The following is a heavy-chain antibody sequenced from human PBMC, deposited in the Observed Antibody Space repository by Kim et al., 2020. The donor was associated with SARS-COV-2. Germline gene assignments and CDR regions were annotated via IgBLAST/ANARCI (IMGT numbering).Heavy chain of an antibody. CDR3: AREGGNDACDI. Sequence: ANAAHKFQGGVTITANESTSTAYMELSSLRSEDTAVYYCAREGGNDACDIWGQGTMVTVSS. J-gene: IGHJ3*02. CDR2: A. V-gene: IGHV1-69*01. D-gene: IGHD3-16*01.